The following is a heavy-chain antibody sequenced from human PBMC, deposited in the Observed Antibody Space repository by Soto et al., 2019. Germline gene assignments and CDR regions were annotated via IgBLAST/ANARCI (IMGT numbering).Heavy chain of an antibody. CDR1: GGTFSSYA. V-gene: IGHV1-69*13. J-gene: IGHJ6*02. CDR3: AREPYSTPRSSGYYPRGDYYGMDV. CDR2: IIPIFGTA. D-gene: IGHD3-22*01. Sequence: SVKVSCKASGGTFSSYAISWVRQAPGQGLEWMGGIIPIFGTANYAQKFQGRVTITADESTSTAYMELSSLRSEDTAVYYCAREPYSTPRSSGYYPRGDYYGMDVWGQGTTVTVSS.